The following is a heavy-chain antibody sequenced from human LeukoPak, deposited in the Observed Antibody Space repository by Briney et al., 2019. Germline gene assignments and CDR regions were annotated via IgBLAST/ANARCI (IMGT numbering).Heavy chain of an antibody. CDR3: AKTPGYNYAFHY. D-gene: IGHD5-18*01. CDR1: GFTFSSYA. CDR2: ITGSGGST. V-gene: IGHV3-23*01. Sequence: PGGSLRLSCAASGFTFSSYAMNWVRQAPGKGLEWVSDITGSGGSTYYADSVKGRFTISRDNSKNTLYLQMNNLRAEDTAVYYCAKTPGYNYAFHYWGQGTLVTVSS. J-gene: IGHJ4*02.